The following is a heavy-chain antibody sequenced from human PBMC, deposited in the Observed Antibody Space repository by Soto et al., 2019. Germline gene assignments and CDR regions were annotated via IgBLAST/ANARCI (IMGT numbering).Heavy chain of an antibody. V-gene: IGHV3-9*01. CDR1: GFNFDEYA. D-gene: IGHD1-20*01. J-gene: IGHJ4*02. CDR2: ISWNSGSI. CDR3: AKLGITGTTDY. Sequence: SPSLSCPASGFNFDEYAMHWVLQAPGKGLGWVSGISWNSGSIGYADSVKGRFTISRDNAKNSLYLQMSSLRAEDTALYYCAKLGITGTTDYWGQGTLVTVSS.